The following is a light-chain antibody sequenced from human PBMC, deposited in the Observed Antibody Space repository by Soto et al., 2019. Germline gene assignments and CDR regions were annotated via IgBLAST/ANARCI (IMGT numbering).Light chain of an antibody. CDR1: QSVRDY. J-gene: IGKJ4*01. V-gene: IGKV3-11*01. Sequence: EVVLTQSPATLSLSPGERATLSCRASQSVRDYLAWYQQKPGQAPRLLIYDASNRATGLPARFSGSGSGTDFTLTISSLEPEDFAVYYCQQRSDWPLTFGGGTKVEIK. CDR2: DAS. CDR3: QQRSDWPLT.